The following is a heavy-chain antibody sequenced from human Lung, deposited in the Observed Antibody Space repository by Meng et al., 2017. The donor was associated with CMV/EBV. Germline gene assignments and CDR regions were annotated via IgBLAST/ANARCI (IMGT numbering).Heavy chain of an antibody. CDR2: VSYSGRT. J-gene: IGHJ6*02. D-gene: IGHD3-16*01. CDR3: AREGGKGEYSDYRIYYGMDF. Sequence: GSLRLXXTVSGTSISSSTYYWGWIRQPPGKGLVWTGSVSYSGRTYYNPTLKSRVTISVDTAKNQLSLRLSSVTAADTAVYYCAREGGKGEYSDYRIYYGMDFWGQETXVTVSS. CDR1: GTSISSSTYY. V-gene: IGHV4-39*07.